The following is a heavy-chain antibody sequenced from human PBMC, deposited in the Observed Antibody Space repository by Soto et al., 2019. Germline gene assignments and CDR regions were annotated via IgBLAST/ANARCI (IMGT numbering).Heavy chain of an antibody. D-gene: IGHD6-6*01. V-gene: IGHV3-33*01. CDR1: GFTFSSYG. J-gene: IGHJ6*02. Sequence: QVQLVESGGGVVQPGRSLRLSCAASGFTFSSYGMHWVRQAPGKGLEWVAVIWYDGSNKYYADSVKGRFTISRDNSKNTLYLQINSLRAEDTAVYYCAREGEYSSSSLDYYYYGMDVWGQGTTVTVSS. CDR3: AREGEYSSSSLDYYYYGMDV. CDR2: IWYDGSNK.